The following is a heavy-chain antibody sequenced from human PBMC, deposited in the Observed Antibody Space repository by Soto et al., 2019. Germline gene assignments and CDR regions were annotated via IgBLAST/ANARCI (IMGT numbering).Heavy chain of an antibody. D-gene: IGHD6-19*01. CDR1: GFTFSSYA. CDR2: ISSSGGST. J-gene: IGHJ4*02. CDR3: AKSRYTTGWVGDY. V-gene: IGHV3-23*01. Sequence: GGSLRLSCAGSGFTFSSYAMSWVRQAPGKGLEWVSTISSSGGSTYYADSVKGRFTISRDNSKNTLYLQMNSLRAEDTAVYYCAKSRYTTGWVGDYWGQGTLVTVSS.